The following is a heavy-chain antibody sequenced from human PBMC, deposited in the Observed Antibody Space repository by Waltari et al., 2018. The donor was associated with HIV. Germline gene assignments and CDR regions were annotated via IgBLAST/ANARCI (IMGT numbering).Heavy chain of an antibody. J-gene: IGHJ3*02. Sequence: EVQLVASGGGLVQPGGSLRLACAASGFTFGSYSMTCPPRAQGKGLEGVSYISSSSITIYYADSVKGRFTISRDNAKNSLYLQMNSLRAEDTAVYYCARSQYNWNGGGDAFDIWGQGTMVTVSS. CDR2: ISSSSITI. CDR1: GFTFGSYS. D-gene: IGHD1-20*01. V-gene: IGHV3-48*01. CDR3: ARSQYNWNGGGDAFDI.